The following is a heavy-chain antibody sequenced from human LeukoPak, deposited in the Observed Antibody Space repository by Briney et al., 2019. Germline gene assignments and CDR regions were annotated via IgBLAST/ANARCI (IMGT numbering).Heavy chain of an antibody. CDR2: ISGSGGST. CDR3: AKAKVASSGYYFDY. V-gene: IGHV3-23*01. CDR1: GFTFSSYA. J-gene: IGHJ4*02. Sequence: PGGSLRLSCAASGFTFSSYAMSWVSQAPGKGLEWVSAISGSGGSTYYADSVKGRFTISRDNSKNTLYLQMNSLRAEDTAVYYCAKAKVASSGYYFDYWGQGTLVTVSS. D-gene: IGHD3-22*01.